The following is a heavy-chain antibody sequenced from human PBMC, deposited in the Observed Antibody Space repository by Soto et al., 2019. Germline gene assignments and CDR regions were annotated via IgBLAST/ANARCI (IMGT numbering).Heavy chain of an antibody. D-gene: IGHD6-6*01. J-gene: IGHJ6*03. Sequence: GSLRLSCAASGFTFRSYGMSWVRQAPGKGLEWVSGIDSSGSRTFYADSVKGRFTISRDNSKNTLYLQMDSLRTDDTAVYFCARSGSSSSTDYYYYIDVWGEGTTVTVSS. CDR3: ARSGSSSSTDYYYYIDV. CDR2: IDSSGSRT. V-gene: IGHV3-23*05. CDR1: GFTFRSYG.